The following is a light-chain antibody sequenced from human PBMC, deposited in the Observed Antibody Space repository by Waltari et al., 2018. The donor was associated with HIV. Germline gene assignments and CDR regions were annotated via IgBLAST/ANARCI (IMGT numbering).Light chain of an antibody. CDR3: QVWESSTDDHQVV. CDR1: NIGSKR. J-gene: IGLJ2*01. Sequence: SYVLTQPPSVSVAPGQTARMTCGGNNIGSKRLHWYQQKPGQAPALVVYDDRDRPSGIPERFSGSNFGNTATLTITRVEAGDEADYYCQVWESSTDDHQVVFGGGTKLTVL. V-gene: IGLV3-21*02. CDR2: DDR.